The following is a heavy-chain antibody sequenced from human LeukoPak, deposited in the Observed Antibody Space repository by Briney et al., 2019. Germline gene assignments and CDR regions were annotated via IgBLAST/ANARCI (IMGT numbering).Heavy chain of an antibody. CDR1: GGSISSYY. D-gene: IGHD4-17*01. J-gene: IGHJ3*02. Sequence: PSETLSLTCTVSGGSISSYYWSWIRQPPGKGLEWIGYIYYSGSTNCNPSLKSRVTISVDTSKNQFSLKLSSVTAADTAVYYCARVYTVTTLDAFDIWGQGTMVTVSS. CDR3: ARVYTVTTLDAFDI. V-gene: IGHV4-59*01. CDR2: IYYSGST.